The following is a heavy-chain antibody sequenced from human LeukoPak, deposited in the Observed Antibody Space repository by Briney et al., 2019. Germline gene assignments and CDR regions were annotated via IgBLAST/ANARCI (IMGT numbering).Heavy chain of an antibody. CDR2: ISFDGSNK. D-gene: IGHD2-15*01. CDR1: GFTFSSYA. V-gene: IGHV3-30-3*01. CDR3: ARDFSGAYYFDY. J-gene: IGHJ4*02. Sequence: GGSLRPSCAASGFTFSSYAMHWVRQAPGKGLEWVAVISFDGSNKYFPDSVKGRFTISRDNSKHTLYLQMNSLRAEDTAVYYCARDFSGAYYFDYWGQGTLVTVSS.